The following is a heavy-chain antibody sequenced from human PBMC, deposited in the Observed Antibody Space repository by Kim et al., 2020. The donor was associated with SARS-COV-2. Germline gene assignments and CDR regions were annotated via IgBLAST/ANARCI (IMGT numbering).Heavy chain of an antibody. J-gene: IGHJ4*02. Sequence: GGSLRLSCAASGFTFSSYAMSWVRQAPGKGLEWVSAISGSGGSTYYADSVKGRFTISRDNSKNTLYLQMNSLRAEDTAVYYCAKGNPYYDFWSGYPTFFDYWGQGTLVTVSS. CDR3: AKGNPYYDFWSGYPTFFDY. CDR2: ISGSGGST. D-gene: IGHD3-3*01. CDR1: GFTFSSYA. V-gene: IGHV3-23*01.